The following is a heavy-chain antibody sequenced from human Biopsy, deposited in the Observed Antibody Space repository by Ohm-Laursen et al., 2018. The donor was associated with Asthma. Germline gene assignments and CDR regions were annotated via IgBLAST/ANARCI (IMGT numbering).Heavy chain of an antibody. CDR3: ARTYYDFLTGQVKNVFGV. J-gene: IGHJ3*01. D-gene: IGHD3-9*01. V-gene: IGHV1-3*04. CDR2: VNTGNGDT. Sequence: ASVKVSCKASGYNFISFAIHWVRQAPGQRLEWMGWVNTGNGDTKYSQKFQGRVTITRDTSASTAYMELRSLRSEDTATYYCARTYYDFLTGQVKNVFGVWGQGTMVTVSS. CDR1: GYNFISFA.